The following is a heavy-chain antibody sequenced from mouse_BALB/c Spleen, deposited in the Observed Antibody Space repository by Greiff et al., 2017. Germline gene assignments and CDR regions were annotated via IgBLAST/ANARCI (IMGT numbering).Heavy chain of an antibody. CDR1: GYTFTSYW. CDR3: TRSSHYYGSTGYYFDY. Sequence: VQQQSGTVLARPGASVKMSCKASGYTFTSYWMHWVKQRPGQGLEWIGAIYPGNSDTSYNQKFKGKAKLTAVTSTSTAYMELSSLTNEDSAVYYCTRSSHYYGSTGYYFDYWGQGTTLTVSS. J-gene: IGHJ2*01. D-gene: IGHD1-1*01. CDR2: IYPGNSDT. V-gene: IGHV1-5*01.